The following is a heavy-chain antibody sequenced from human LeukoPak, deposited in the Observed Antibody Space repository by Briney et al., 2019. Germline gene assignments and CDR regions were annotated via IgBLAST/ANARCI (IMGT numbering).Heavy chain of an antibody. CDR3: ARPSGYCSSGSCFPFDC. D-gene: IGHD2-15*01. CDR1: EFSFSSYW. CDR2: IKQDEGEK. V-gene: IGHV3-7*01. Sequence: GGSLRLSCTASEFSFSSYWMSWVRKAPGKGLEGVANIKQDEGEKYYVDSVEGRFTISRDNAKNSLYLQMNSLRAEDTAVYYCARPSGYCSSGSCFPFDCWGQGTLVTVSS. J-gene: IGHJ4*02.